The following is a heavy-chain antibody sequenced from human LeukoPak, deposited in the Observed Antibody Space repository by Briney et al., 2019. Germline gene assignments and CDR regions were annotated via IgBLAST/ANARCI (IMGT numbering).Heavy chain of an antibody. CDR1: GGSFSGYY. CDR3: ARGLSVVVVGANNYGMDV. CDR2: INHSGST. V-gene: IGHV4-34*01. J-gene: IGHJ6*02. Sequence: SETLSLTCAVYGGSFSGYYWRWIRQPPGKGLEWIGEINHSGSTNYNPSLKSRVTISVDTSKNQFSLKLSTVTAADTAVYYCARGLSVVVVGANNYGMDVWGQGTTVTVSS. D-gene: IGHD2-15*01.